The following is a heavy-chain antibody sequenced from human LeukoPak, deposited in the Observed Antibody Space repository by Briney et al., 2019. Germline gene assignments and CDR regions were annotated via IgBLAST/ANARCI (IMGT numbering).Heavy chain of an antibody. CDR3: ARGNYYDMDV. CDR1: GLTVSTKY. J-gene: IGHJ6*02. CDR2: ISWDGSST. V-gene: IGHV3-74*03. Sequence: GGSLRLSCAASGLTVSTKYMNWVRQAPGEGLVWVSHISWDGSSTTCADSVKGRFTISRDNAKNTLYLHMNSLRAEDTAVYYCARGNYYDMDVWGQGTTVTVSS.